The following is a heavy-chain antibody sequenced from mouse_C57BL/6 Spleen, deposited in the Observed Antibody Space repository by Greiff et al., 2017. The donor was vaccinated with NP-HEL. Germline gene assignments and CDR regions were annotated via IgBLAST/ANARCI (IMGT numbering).Heavy chain of an antibody. Sequence: VQLQQSGAELVRPGASVTLSCKASGYTFTDYEMHWVKQTPVHGLEWIGAIDPETGGTAYHQKFKGKAILTADKSSSTAYMELRSLTSEDSAVYYCTRGYFDVWGTGTTVTVSS. CDR2: IDPETGGT. CDR1: GYTFTDYE. V-gene: IGHV1-15*01. J-gene: IGHJ1*03. CDR3: TRGYFDV.